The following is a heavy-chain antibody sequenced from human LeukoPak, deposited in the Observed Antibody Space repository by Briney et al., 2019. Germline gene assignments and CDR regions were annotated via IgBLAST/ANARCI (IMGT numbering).Heavy chain of an antibody. CDR3: ARADGSGTWGYCSGGSCYDRTFDY. V-gene: IGHV3-21*01. CDR2: ISSSSSYI. D-gene: IGHD2-15*01. CDR1: GFTFSSYS. J-gene: IGHJ4*02. Sequence: GGSLRLSCAASGFTFSSYSMNWVRQAPGKGLEWVSSISSSSSYIYYADSVKGRLTISRDNAKNSLYLQMNSLRAEDTAVYYCARADGSGTWGYCSGGSCYDRTFDYWGQGTLVTVSS.